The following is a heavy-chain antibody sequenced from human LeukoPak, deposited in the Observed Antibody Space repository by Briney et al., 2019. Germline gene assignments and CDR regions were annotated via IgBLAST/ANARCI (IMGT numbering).Heavy chain of an antibody. CDR2: IYSSGTT. CDR1: GVPVNSGDYY. D-gene: IGHD1-7*01. Sequence: SETLSLTCTVSGVPVNSGDYYWGWIRQSPGKSLEGIGNIYSSGTTYYNPSLKSRVIISMDTSRNQFSLNLSSVTAADTAVYFCTRQLGTATTSVVDYWGQGTLVTVSS. CDR3: TRQLGTATTSVVDY. V-gene: IGHV4-39*01. J-gene: IGHJ4*02.